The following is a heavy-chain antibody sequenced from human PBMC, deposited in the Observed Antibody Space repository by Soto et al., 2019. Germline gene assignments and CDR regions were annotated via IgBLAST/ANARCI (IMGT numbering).Heavy chain of an antibody. J-gene: IGHJ4*02. CDR2: INPNNGNT. D-gene: IGHD6-6*01. V-gene: IGHV1-18*04. CDR3: ARDFLAARFFDY. Sequence: ASVKVSCKSSGDTFNDYYIHWVRQAPGQGLKWMGWINPNNGNTNYAQKLQGRVTMTTDTSTSTAYMELRSLRSDDTAVYYCARDFLAARFFDYWGQGTLVTVSS. CDR1: GDTFNDYY.